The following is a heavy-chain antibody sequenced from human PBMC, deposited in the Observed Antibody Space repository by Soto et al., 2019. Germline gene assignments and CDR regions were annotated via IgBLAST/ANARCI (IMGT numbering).Heavy chain of an antibody. V-gene: IGHV1-69*01. Sequence: KVSCKASGGTFSSYAISWVRQAPGQGLEWMGGIIPIFGTANYAQKFQGRVTITADESTSTAYMELSSLRSEDTAVYYCARGDTAMASFPFDYWGQGTLVTVSS. CDR3: ARGDTAMASFPFDY. D-gene: IGHD5-18*01. CDR2: IIPIFGTA. J-gene: IGHJ4*02. CDR1: GGTFSSYA.